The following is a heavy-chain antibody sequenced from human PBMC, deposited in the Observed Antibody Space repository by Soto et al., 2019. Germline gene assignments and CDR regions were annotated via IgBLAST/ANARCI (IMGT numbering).Heavy chain of an antibody. J-gene: IGHJ6*02. D-gene: IGHD3-3*01. CDR3: ARERGATYYDFWSGYHPDYYYYGMDV. CDR1: GFTFSSYA. CDR2: ISYDGSNK. V-gene: IGHV3-30-3*01. Sequence: QVQLVESGGGVVQPGRSLRLSCAASGFTFSSYAMHWVRQAPGKGLEWVAVISYDGSNKYYADSVKGRFTISRDNSKNTLYRQMNSLRAEDTAVYYCARERGATYYDFWSGYHPDYYYYGMDVWGQGTTVTVSS.